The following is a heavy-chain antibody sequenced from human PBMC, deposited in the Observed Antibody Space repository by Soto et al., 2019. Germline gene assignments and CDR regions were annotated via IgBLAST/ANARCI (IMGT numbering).Heavy chain of an antibody. Sequence: GGSLRLSCVGSGFTFSSYAMTWVRQAPVKGLEWVSAISGGDGSPSYADSVKGRFTISRDNSKNTLYLHMNSLRADDTAAYYCAKWQTYNYDSLAFSGFDCWGQGTQVTVSS. CDR1: GFTFSSYA. D-gene: IGHD3-16*01. V-gene: IGHV3-23*01. CDR3: AKWQTYNYDSLAFSGFDC. CDR2: ISGGDGSP. J-gene: IGHJ4*02.